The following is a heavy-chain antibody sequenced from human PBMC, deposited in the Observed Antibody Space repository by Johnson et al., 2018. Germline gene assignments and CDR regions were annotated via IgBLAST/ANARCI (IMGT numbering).Heavy chain of an antibody. D-gene: IGHD5-24*01. J-gene: IGHJ1*01. V-gene: IGHV3-21*01. Sequence: VQLVESGGGLVKPGGSLRLSCAASGFSFSRYTLNWVRKAPGKGLEWVSSISSNSAYIYYADSVKGRFTISRDKAKHSLYLQMYSLRAEDTAVYYCARDWEEMATITRYFQHWGQGTLVTVSS. CDR3: ARDWEEMATITRYFQH. CDR1: GFSFSRYT. CDR2: ISSNSAYI.